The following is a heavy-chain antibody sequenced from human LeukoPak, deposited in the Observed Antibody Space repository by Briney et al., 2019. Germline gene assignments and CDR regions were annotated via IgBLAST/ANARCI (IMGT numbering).Heavy chain of an antibody. V-gene: IGHV1-2*02. D-gene: IGHD3-3*01. CDR1: GYTLTELS. CDR3: ARANDFWSGLGRGAFDI. CDR2: INPNSGGT. Sequence: GASVKVSCKVSGYTLTELSMHWVRQAPGQGLEWMGWINPNSGGTNYAQKFQGRVTMTRDTSISTAYMELSRLRSDDTAVYYCARANDFWSGLGRGAFDIWGQGTMVTVSS. J-gene: IGHJ3*02.